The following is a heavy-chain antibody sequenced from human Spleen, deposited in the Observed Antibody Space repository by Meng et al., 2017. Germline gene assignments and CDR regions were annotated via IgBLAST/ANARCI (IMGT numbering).Heavy chain of an antibody. D-gene: IGHD5-18*01. CDR3: ATRWDTRAGY. Sequence: EVRLVEAGGGLVQPGGSLRLSCAASGFTFSNYAMTWVRQAPGKGLEWVSAISTSGDSTYYADSVKGRFTISRDNSKNTLYLQMDSLRAEDTAVYYCATRWDTRAGYWGQGTLVTVSS. V-gene: IGHV3-23*04. CDR2: ISTSGDST. J-gene: IGHJ4*02. CDR1: GFTFSNYA.